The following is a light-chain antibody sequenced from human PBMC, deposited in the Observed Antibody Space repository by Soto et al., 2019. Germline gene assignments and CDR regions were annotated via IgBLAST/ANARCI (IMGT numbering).Light chain of an antibody. V-gene: IGKV1-33*01. CDR2: GAS. J-gene: IGKJ3*01. Sequence: DIQMTQSPSSLSASVGARISITCQASQDIRTSLSWFQQKPGRAPKLLIYGASNRETGVPSRFRGSGSGTDFTFTISSLQPEDIATYYCQQYDNLPPFTFGPGTKVDIK. CDR1: QDIRTS. CDR3: QQYDNLPPFT.